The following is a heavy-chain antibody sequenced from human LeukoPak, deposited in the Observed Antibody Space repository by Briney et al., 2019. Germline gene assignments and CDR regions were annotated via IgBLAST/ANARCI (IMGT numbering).Heavy chain of an antibody. CDR2: INHSGIT. J-gene: IGHJ4*02. CDR1: GGSFSPYY. CDR3: AREGGPYRPLDY. V-gene: IGHV4-34*01. Sequence: PTETLSLTCAVYGGSFSPYYWSWIRQPPGKGLEWIGEINHSGITNYNSSLESRVTISVDKSENHISLKLTSVTAADTAVYYCAREGGPYRPLDYSGQGTLVTVAS.